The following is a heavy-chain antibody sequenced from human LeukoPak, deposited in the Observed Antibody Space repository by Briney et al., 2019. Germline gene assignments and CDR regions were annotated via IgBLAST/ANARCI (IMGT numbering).Heavy chain of an antibody. CDR1: GFTFRNHA. V-gene: IGHV3-23*01. D-gene: IGHD1-26*01. Sequence: PGGSLRLSCAASGFTFRNHAMNWVRQAPGKGLEWVAVISGSGETTYYADSLKGRFTISRDNSQNTLYLQMSSLRGEDTALYFCAKRRGMVGASVRAFDYWGQGTLGTVSS. CDR3: AKRRGMVGASVRAFDY. J-gene: IGHJ4*02. CDR2: ISGSGETT.